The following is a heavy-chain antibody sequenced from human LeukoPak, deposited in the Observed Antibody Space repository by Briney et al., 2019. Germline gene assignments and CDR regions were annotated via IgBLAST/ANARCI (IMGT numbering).Heavy chain of an antibody. CDR2: INTNTGNP. J-gene: IGHJ5*02. CDR3: ARVARGRYYGSGSPAVWFDP. D-gene: IGHD3-10*01. CDR1: GYTFTSYA. Sequence: ASVKVSCKASGYTFTSYAMNWVRQAPGQGLEWMGWINTNTGNPTYAQGFTGRFVFSLDTSVSTAYLQISSLKAEDTAVYYCARVARGRYYGSGSPAVWFDPWGQGTLVTVSS. V-gene: IGHV7-4-1*02.